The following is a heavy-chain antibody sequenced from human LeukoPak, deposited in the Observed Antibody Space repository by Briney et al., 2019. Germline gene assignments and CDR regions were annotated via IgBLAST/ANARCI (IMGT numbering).Heavy chain of an antibody. V-gene: IGHV3-48*03. J-gene: IGHJ6*03. CDR2: ISNSGNTI. CDR1: GFTFSNYE. Sequence: GGSLRLSCAATGFTFSNYEMNWVRQAPGKGLELVSYISNSGNTIYYADSVQGRFTISRDNAKNSLYLQMNSLRAEDTAVYYSARDGGLIAGYYYYYMDVWGKGTTVTISS. D-gene: IGHD6-13*01. CDR3: ARDGGLIAGYYYYYMDV.